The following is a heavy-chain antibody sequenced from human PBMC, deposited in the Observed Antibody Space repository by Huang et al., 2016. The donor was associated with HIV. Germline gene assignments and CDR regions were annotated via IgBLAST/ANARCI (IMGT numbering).Heavy chain of an antibody. J-gene: IGHJ4*02. CDR3: ARGRVTSSGVVQSYDY. V-gene: IGHV4-61*09. CDR2: IYTTGST. Sequence: VQLQESGPGLVKPSQTLSLSCNVSGASIASGSYLWNWIRQPAGGGLEWIGHIYTTGSTDYNPSRQSRVAVSSDTSKNQCSLSLRSVTAADTAVYFCARGRVTSSGVVQSYDYWGQGSLVTVSS. D-gene: IGHD3-3*01. CDR1: GASIASGSYL.